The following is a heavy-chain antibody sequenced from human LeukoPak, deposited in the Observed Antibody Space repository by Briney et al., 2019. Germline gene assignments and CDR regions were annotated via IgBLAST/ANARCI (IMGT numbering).Heavy chain of an antibody. J-gene: IGHJ3*02. Sequence: QPGGSLRLSRAASGFTFSSYAMSWVRQAPGKGLEWVSAISGSGGSTYYADSVKGRFTISRDNSKNTLYLQMNSLRAEDTAVYYCAKDQSGRHPRQDAFDIWGQGTMVTVSS. CDR3: AKDQSGRHPRQDAFDI. CDR2: ISGSGGST. CDR1: GFTFSSYA. V-gene: IGHV3-23*01. D-gene: IGHD3-3*01.